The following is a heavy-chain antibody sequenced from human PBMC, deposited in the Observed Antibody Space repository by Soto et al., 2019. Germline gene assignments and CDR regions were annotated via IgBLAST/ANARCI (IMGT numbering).Heavy chain of an antibody. CDR2: IYYSGST. J-gene: IGHJ4*02. CDR1: GGSISSYY. V-gene: IGHV4-59*01. D-gene: IGHD3-22*01. CDR3: ARVTHYYDSSGYISPRFDY. Sequence: PSETLSLTCTVSGGSISSYYWSWIRQPPGKGLEWIGYIYYSGSTNYNPSLKSRVTISVDTSKNQFSLKLSSVTAADTAVYYCARVTHYYDSSGYISPRFDYWGKGTLVTVSS.